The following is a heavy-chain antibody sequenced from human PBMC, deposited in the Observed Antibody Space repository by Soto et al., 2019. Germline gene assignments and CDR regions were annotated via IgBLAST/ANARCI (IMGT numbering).Heavy chain of an antibody. V-gene: IGHV4-39*01. CDR3: ARQVISSVWAGANVKPHSGKYWFDP. D-gene: IGHD6-19*01. CDR1: GGSISSSRYY. Sequence: QLQLQASGPGLVKPSETLSLTCTVSGGSISSSRYYWGWIRQPPGKGLEWIGSIYYSGSTYYNPSLKSQVTISVGTSKIQFSLKLSSVTAADTAVYYGARQVISSVWAGANVKPHSGKYWFDPWGQGTLVTVSS. J-gene: IGHJ5*02. CDR2: IYYSGST.